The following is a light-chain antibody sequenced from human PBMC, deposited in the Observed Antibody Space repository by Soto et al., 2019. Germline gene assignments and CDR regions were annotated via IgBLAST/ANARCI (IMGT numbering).Light chain of an antibody. CDR3: QVWDSSSDHYV. CDR1: NIGSKT. CDR2: DDT. Sequence: SYDLTQPPSVSVAPGQTASIACGGNNIGSKTVHWYQQRPGQAPVLVVYDDTDRPSGIPERFSGSNSGNTATLTISRVEAGDEADYYCQVWDSSSDHYVFGTGTKATVL. J-gene: IGLJ1*01. V-gene: IGLV3-21*02.